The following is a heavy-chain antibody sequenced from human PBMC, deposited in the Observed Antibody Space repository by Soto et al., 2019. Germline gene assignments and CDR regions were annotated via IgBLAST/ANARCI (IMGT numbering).Heavy chain of an antibody. CDR2: ISAYNGNT. CDR1: GYTFTSYG. V-gene: IGHV1-18*01. Sequence: QVQLVQSGAEVKKPGASVKVSCKASGYTFTSYGISWVRQAPGQGLEWMGWISAYNGNTNYAQKLHGRVSMTTDTSTRTAYMELRSLRSDDTAVYYCARDPQYCSSTSCYNYYYYGMDVWGQGTTVTVSS. J-gene: IGHJ6*02. CDR3: ARDPQYCSSTSCYNYYYYGMDV. D-gene: IGHD2-2*02.